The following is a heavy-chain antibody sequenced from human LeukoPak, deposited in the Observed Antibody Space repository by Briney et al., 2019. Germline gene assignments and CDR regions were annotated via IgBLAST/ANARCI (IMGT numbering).Heavy chain of an antibody. J-gene: IGHJ4*02. CDR1: GYTFTSYD. CDR2: IIPIFGTA. V-gene: IGHV1-69*13. CDR3: ASSDEYSSSSTDY. D-gene: IGHD6-6*01. Sequence: SVKVSCKASGYTFTSYDINWVRQATGQGLEWMGGIIPIFGTANYAQKFQGRVTITADESTSTAYMELSSLRSEDTAVYYCASSDEYSSSSTDYWGQGTLVTVSS.